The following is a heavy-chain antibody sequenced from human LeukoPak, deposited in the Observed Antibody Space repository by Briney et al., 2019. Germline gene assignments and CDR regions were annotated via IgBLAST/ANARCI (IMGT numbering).Heavy chain of an antibody. CDR1: GDSISTYY. J-gene: IGHJ2*01. D-gene: IGHD5-18*01. Sequence: TPDTLSLTCTVSGDSISTYYWSWIRQPPGKGLEWIGYMYSSGSTSYNPSLKSRVSMSVDTSKNQFSLRLSSVTAADTAVYYCATIRDTAHRYWYFDLWGRGTLVIVSS. CDR2: MYSSGST. V-gene: IGHV4-59*07. CDR3: ATIRDTAHRYWYFDL.